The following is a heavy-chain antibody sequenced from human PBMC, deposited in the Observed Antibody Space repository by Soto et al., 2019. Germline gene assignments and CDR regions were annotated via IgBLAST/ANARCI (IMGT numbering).Heavy chain of an antibody. Sequence: SVKVSCKASGGTFSSYAISWVRQAPGQGLEWMGGIIPIFGTANYAQKFQGRVTITADKSTSTAYMELRSLRSEDTAVYYCERIYYYDSSGSRDDYYGMDVWVKGTTVTVSS. J-gene: IGHJ6*04. CDR3: ERIYYYDSSGSRDDYYGMDV. CDR1: GGTFSSYA. V-gene: IGHV1-69*06. D-gene: IGHD3-22*01. CDR2: IIPIFGTA.